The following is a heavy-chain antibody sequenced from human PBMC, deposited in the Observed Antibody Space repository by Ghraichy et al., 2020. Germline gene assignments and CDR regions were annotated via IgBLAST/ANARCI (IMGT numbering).Heavy chain of an antibody. Sequence: SETLSLTCAFYGGSFTAYYWSWIRQPPGKGLEWIGEISHSGSTNYTPSLRSRVTISVDPSKNQFSLKLSSISAADTGGYYCARLSGGNVYYFHGMDVWGQGITVTVSS. CDR2: ISHSGST. CDR1: GGSFTAYY. J-gene: IGHJ6*02. CDR3: ARLSGGNVYYFHGMDV. D-gene: IGHD4-23*01. V-gene: IGHV4-34*01.